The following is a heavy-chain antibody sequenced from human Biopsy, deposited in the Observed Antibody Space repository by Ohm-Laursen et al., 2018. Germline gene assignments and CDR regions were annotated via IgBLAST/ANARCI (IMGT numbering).Heavy chain of an antibody. J-gene: IGHJ5*01. V-gene: IGHV4-59*01. CDR2: IYYSGTT. D-gene: IGHD3-3*01. Sequence: SETLSLTCTVSGESMGTYYWTWIRQPPGKGPEWIASIYYSGTTNKNPSLKSRVTISVDKSKRQFYLELSSVTAADTAIYYCARVRGGFLEWFDYWGQGTLITVSS. CDR1: GESMGTYY. CDR3: ARVRGGFLEWFDY.